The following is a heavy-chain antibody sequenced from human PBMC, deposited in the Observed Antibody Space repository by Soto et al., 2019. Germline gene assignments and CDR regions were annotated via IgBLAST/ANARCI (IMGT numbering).Heavy chain of an antibody. V-gene: IGHV3-30-3*01. CDR1: GFNFSTYA. CDR3: ARDQRDKFSTGWYRIDY. CDR2: ISYNGGHE. Sequence: QVQLVESGGGVVQPGRSLRVSCAASGFNFSTYAMHWVRQAPGKGLEWVAVISYNGGHEFYADSVKGRFTISRDHSKNTLYLEMRSLRVEETAVYYCARDQRDKFSTGWYRIDYWGQGTLVTVSS. J-gene: IGHJ4*02. D-gene: IGHD6-19*01.